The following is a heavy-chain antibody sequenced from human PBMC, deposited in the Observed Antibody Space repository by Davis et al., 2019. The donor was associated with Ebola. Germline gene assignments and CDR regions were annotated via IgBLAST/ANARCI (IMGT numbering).Heavy chain of an antibody. V-gene: IGHV1-2*02. J-gene: IGHJ4*02. Sequence: ASVKVSCKASGYTFTGYYMHWVRQAPGQGLEWMGWINPNSGGTNYAQKFQGRVTITRDTSASTAYMELSSLRSEDTAVYYCARDHHGLGLWSYFDYWGQGTLVTVSS. CDR3: ARDHHGLGLWSYFDY. CDR1: GYTFTGYY. D-gene: IGHD7-27*01. CDR2: INPNSGGT.